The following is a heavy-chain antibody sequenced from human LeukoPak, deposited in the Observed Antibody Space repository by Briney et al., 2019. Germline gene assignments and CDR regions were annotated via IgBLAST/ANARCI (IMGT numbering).Heavy chain of an antibody. D-gene: IGHD6-13*01. J-gene: IGHJ4*02. CDR3: ARGVAAAGNATPSDY. CDR1: GGSISSGGYY. Sequence: SETLSLTCTVSGGSISSGGYYWSWIRQHPGKGLEWFGYIYYSGSTYYNPSLKSRVTISVDTSKNQFSLKLSSVTAADTAVYYCARGVAAAGNATPSDYWGQGTLVTVSS. CDR2: IYYSGST. V-gene: IGHV4-31*03.